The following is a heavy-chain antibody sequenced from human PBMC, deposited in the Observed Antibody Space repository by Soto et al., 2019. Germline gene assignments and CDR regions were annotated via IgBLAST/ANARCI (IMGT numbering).Heavy chain of an antibody. CDR1: GDTFSRHG. J-gene: IGHJ2*01. Sequence: QVQLVQSGAEVKKPGSSVKVSCKASGDTFSRHGVSWVRQAPGQGLEWIGRIIPIVGITNYAQNFQDRVTITADKSTYTAYMELSGLRSEDTAMYFCARDARITHGYGDYAGMSYWYFDLWGRGTLVIVSS. V-gene: IGHV1-69*04. CDR2: IIPIVGIT. CDR3: ARDARITHGYGDYAGMSYWYFDL. D-gene: IGHD4-17*01.